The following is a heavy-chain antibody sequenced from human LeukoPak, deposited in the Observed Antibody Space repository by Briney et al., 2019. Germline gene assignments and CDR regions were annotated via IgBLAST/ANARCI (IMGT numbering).Heavy chain of an antibody. J-gene: IGHJ4*02. CDR2: INHSGST. Sequence: KPSETLSLTCAVYGGSFSGYYWSWIRQPPGKGLEWIGEINHSGSTNYNPSLKSRVTISVDTSKNQFSLKLNSVTAADTAVYYCARVFRAAAVDYWGQGTLVTVSS. CDR1: GGSFSGYY. V-gene: IGHV4-34*01. D-gene: IGHD6-13*01. CDR3: ARVFRAAAVDY.